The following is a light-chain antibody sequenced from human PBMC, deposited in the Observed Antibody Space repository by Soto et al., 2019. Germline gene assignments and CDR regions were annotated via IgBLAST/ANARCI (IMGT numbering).Light chain of an antibody. CDR2: VAS. CDR1: QAIDNY. J-gene: IGKJ5*01. V-gene: IGKV1-9*01. CDR3: HQPSHYPIT. Sequence: IQLTQSPSSLSASVGDRVAITCRASQAIDNYLAWYQQKPGKAPKLLISVASTLQRGVPSRFSGSGSGTDFTLTISSLQPEDFATYSCHQPSHYPITFGQGTRLEIQ.